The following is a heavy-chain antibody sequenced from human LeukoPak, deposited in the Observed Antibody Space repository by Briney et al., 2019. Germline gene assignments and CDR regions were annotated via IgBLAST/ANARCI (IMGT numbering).Heavy chain of an antibody. D-gene: IGHD1-26*01. V-gene: IGHV1-69*13. CDR1: GGTFSSYA. CDR2: IIPIFGTA. Sequence: SVKVSCKASGGTFSSYAISWVRQAPGQGLEWMGGIIPIFGTANYAQKFQGRVTITADESTSTAYMELSSLRSEDTAVYCCARDIVGATTGYFDYWGQGTLVTVSS. J-gene: IGHJ4*02. CDR3: ARDIVGATTGYFDY.